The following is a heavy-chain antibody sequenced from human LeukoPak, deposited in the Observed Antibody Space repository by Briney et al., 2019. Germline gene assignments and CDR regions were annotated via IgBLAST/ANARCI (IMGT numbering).Heavy chain of an antibody. D-gene: IGHD3-3*01. V-gene: IGHV4-4*02. CDR3: AREGGFYRPLDY. J-gene: IGHJ4*02. Sequence: SETLSLTCDVSGGSVTSTNWWTWVRQPPGKGLEWIGEVYLDGRTNYNPSLKSRLMSVDLPENHISLKLTSVTAADTAVYYCAREGGFYRPLDYSGQGTLVTVSS. CDR1: GGSVTSTNW. CDR2: VYLDGRT.